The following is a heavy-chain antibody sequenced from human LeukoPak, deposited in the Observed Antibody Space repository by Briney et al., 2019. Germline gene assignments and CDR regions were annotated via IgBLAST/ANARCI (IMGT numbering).Heavy chain of an antibody. CDR3: ARSSSSWFKYNWFDP. Sequence: SETLSLTCTVSGGSISSYYWSWIRQPPGKGLEWIGYIYYSGSTNYNPSLKSRVTISVDTSKNQFSLKLSSVTAADTAVYYCARSSSSWFKYNWFDPRGQGTLVTVSS. D-gene: IGHD6-13*01. CDR2: IYYSGST. J-gene: IGHJ5*02. CDR1: GGSISSYY. V-gene: IGHV4-59*01.